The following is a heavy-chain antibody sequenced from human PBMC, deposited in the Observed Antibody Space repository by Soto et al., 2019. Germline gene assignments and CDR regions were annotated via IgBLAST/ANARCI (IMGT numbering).Heavy chain of an antibody. V-gene: IGHV1-3*01. J-gene: IGHJ6*02. Sequence: QVQLVQSGAEVKKPGASVKVSCKASGYTFTSYAMHWVRQAPGQRLEWMGWINAGNGNTKYSQKFQSRVTITRDTSASTAYMEMSSLRSEDTAVYYCARSITIFGVVDYYYGMDVWGQGTTVTVSS. D-gene: IGHD3-3*01. CDR3: ARSITIFGVVDYYYGMDV. CDR2: INAGNGNT. CDR1: GYTFTSYA.